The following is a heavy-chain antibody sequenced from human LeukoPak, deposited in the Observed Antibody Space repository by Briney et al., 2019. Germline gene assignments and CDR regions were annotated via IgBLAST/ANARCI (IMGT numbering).Heavy chain of an antibody. CDR3: ARVGTYGSGSYLSWLDY. J-gene: IGHJ4*02. CDR1: GGSIRSYS. CDR2: IYYSGST. V-gene: IGHV4-59*01. D-gene: IGHD3-10*01. Sequence: PSETLSLTCTVSGGSIRSYSWSWIRQPPGKGLEWIGYIYYSGSTNYNPSLKSRVTISVDTSKNQFSMKLSSVTAADTAVYYCARVGTYGSGSYLSWLDYWGRGTLVSVSS.